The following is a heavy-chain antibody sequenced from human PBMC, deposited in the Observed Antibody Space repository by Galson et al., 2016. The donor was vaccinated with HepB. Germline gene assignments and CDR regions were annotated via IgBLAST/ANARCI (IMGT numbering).Heavy chain of an antibody. Sequence: SLRLSCAASGFTLSSYWMHWVRQVPGKGLVWVSRINSDGSSTSYADSVKGRFTISRDNAKNTLYLQLNSLRAEDTAVYYCARDRQGAAARGVGVGWFWGQGTLVTVSS. V-gene: IGHV3-74*01. D-gene: IGHD2-21*01. CDR3: ARDRQGAAARGVGVGWF. J-gene: IGHJ4*02. CDR1: GFTLSSYW. CDR2: INSDGSST.